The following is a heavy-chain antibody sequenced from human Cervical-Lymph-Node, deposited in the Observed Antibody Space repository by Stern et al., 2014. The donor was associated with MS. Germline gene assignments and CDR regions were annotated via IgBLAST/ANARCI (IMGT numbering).Heavy chain of an antibody. CDR2: IWYDGINP. V-gene: IGHV3-33*01. CDR1: GFSFSRYA. J-gene: IGHJ4*02. CDR3: ASAYSGSHYYFDY. D-gene: IGHD6-13*01. Sequence: VQLVESGGGVVQPGRSLRLSCAASGFSFSRYAMHWVRQAPGKGLEWVALIWYDGINPYYADYVTGRFTISRDNFKNTLYMQMHSLRAEDTDVYYCASAYSGSHYYFDYWGQGTLVTVSS.